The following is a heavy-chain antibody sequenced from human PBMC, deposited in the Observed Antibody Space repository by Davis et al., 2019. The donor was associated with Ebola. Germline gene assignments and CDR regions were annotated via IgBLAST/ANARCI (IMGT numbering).Heavy chain of an antibody. Sequence: GESLKISCAASGFTFSSYWMSWVRQAPGKGLEWVTNIKQDGSEKYYVDSVKGRFTISRDNAKNSLYLQMNSQRAEDTAVYYCARGPSTGNSFTYWGQGTLVTVSS. CDR3: ARGPSTGNSFTY. D-gene: IGHD6-13*01. CDR1: GFTFSSYW. J-gene: IGHJ4*02. CDR2: IKQDGSEK. V-gene: IGHV3-7*01.